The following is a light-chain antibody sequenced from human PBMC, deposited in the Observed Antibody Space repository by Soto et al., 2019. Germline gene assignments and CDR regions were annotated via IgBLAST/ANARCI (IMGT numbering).Light chain of an antibody. J-gene: IGKJ4*01. CDR1: QAISSW. CDR3: QQANSLPLT. V-gene: IGKV1-12*01. CDR2: AAS. Sequence: DIQMTQSPSSVSASVGDRVTITCRASQAISSWLAWYQQKPGKAPKLLISAASTLRSGVPSRFSGSGSGTDFILTLISLQPEDFATYYCQQANSLPLTFGGGTKVEIK.